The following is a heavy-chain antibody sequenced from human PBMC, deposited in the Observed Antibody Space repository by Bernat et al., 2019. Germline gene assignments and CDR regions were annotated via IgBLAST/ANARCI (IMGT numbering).Heavy chain of an antibody. J-gene: IGHJ4*02. Sequence: QVQLVESGGGVVQPGRSLRLSCAASGFTFSSYAMHWVRQAPGKGLEWVALISYDGSNKYYADSVKGRFTISRDNSKNTLYLQMNSLRAEDTAVYYCARGSGGYCSSTICYTGGSLDYWGQGTLVTVSS. CDR3: ARGSGGYCSSTICYTGGSLDY. D-gene: IGHD2-2*02. CDR1: GFTFSSYA. V-gene: IGHV3-30-3*01. CDR2: ISYDGSNK.